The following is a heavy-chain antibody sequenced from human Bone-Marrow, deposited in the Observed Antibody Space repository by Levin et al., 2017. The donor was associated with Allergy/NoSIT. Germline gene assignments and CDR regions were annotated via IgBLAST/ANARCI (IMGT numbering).Heavy chain of an antibody. Sequence: PGGSLRLSCAASGFTFSSYGMHWVRQAPGKGLEWVAVISYDGSNKYYADSVKGRFTISRDNSKNTLYLQMNSLRAEDTAVYYCANGEYSGSYHTTNDGDYWGQGTLVTVSS. CDR1: GFTFSSYG. V-gene: IGHV3-30*18. J-gene: IGHJ4*02. CDR2: ISYDGSNK. D-gene: IGHD1-26*01. CDR3: ANGEYSGSYHTTNDGDY.